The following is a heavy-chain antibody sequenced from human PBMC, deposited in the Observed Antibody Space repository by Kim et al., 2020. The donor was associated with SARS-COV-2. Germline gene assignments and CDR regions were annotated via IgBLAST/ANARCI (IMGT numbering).Heavy chain of an antibody. CDR2: ISSSSSYI. J-gene: IGHJ4*02. CDR3: ARDKGNYGSGSYSFDY. CDR1: GFTFSSYS. D-gene: IGHD3-10*01. Sequence: GGSLRLSCAASGFTFSSYSMNWVRQAPGKGLEWVSSISSSSSYIYYADSVKGRFTISRDNAKNSLYLQMNSLRAEDTAVYYCARDKGNYGSGSYSFDYWGQGTLVTVSS. V-gene: IGHV3-21*01.